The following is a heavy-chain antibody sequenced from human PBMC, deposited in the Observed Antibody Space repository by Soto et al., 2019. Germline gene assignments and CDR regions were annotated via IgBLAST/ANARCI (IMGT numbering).Heavy chain of an antibody. Sequence: GESLKISCQGSGYTFTTSWIAWVRQKSGKGLEWMGFIYPGDSETRYNPSFQGQVTISADRSINTAYLQWSALKASDTAIYFCARQGEYCSGDNCFTDFWGQGTLVTVYS. CDR3: ARQGEYCSGDNCFTDF. CDR2: IYPGDSET. J-gene: IGHJ4*02. D-gene: IGHD2-15*01. CDR1: GYTFTTSW. V-gene: IGHV5-51*01.